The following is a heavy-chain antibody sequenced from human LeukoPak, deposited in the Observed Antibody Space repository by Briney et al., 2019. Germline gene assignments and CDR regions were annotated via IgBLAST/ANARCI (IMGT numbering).Heavy chain of an antibody. CDR3: ARDGGNRFGYYGMDV. CDR2: IWYDGSNK. D-gene: IGHD4-23*01. V-gene: IGHV3-33*01. CDR1: GFTFSSYG. J-gene: IGHJ6*02. Sequence: GGSLRLSCAASGFTFSSYGMHWVRQAPGKGLEWVAVIWYDGSNKYYADSVQVRFTISRDNSKNTLYLQMNSLRAEDTAVYYCARDGGNRFGYYGMDVWGQGTTVTVSS.